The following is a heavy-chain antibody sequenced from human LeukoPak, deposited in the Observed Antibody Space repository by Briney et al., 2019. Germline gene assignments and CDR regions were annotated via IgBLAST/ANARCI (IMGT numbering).Heavy chain of an antibody. CDR1: GYTFTSYY. D-gene: IGHD1-26*01. CDR2: INPTGGST. V-gene: IGHV1-46*01. Sequence: ASVRVSCKASGYTFTSYYMHWVRQAPGQGLEWMGLINPTGGSTGYAQKFRGRVTMTRDMSTSTDYMELSSLRSEDTATYYCARDNSVGDNAWWFDPWGQGTLVTVSS. CDR3: ARDNSVGDNAWWFDP. J-gene: IGHJ5*02.